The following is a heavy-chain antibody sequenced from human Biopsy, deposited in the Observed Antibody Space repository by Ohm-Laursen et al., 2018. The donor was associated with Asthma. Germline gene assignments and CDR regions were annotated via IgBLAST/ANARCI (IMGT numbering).Heavy chain of an antibody. Sequence: TLSRTCTVSGASIKTDDHYWSWLRQPPGKGLEWFGFIHYSGSTSYNPSLKGGVTISVDTSKNQFSLKLSSVTAADTAVYYCARASVAASSNWFDPWGQGTLVTVSS. V-gene: IGHV4-30-4*01. CDR1: GASIKTDDHY. CDR2: IHYSGST. CDR3: ARASVAASSNWFDP. J-gene: IGHJ5*02. D-gene: IGHD5-12*01.